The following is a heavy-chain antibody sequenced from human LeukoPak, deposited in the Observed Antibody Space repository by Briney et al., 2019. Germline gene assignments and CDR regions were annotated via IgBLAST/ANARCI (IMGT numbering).Heavy chain of an antibody. CDR3: ARGVRVDYGDYGWFDP. J-gene: IGHJ5*02. V-gene: IGHV1-46*01. CDR1: GYTFTSYY. D-gene: IGHD4-17*01. Sequence: ASVKVSCKASGYTFTSYYMHWVRQAPGQGLEWMGIINPSGGSTSYAQKLQGRVTMTRDTSTSTVYMELSSLRSEDTAVYYCARGVRVDYGDYGWFDPWGQGTLVTVSS. CDR2: INPSGGST.